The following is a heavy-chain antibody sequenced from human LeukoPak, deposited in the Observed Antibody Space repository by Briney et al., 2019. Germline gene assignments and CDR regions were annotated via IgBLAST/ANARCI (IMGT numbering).Heavy chain of an antibody. Sequence: ASVKVSCKASGYTFTSYYMHWVRQAPGQGLEWMGIINPSGGSTSYAQKFQGRVTMTRDMSTSTVYMELSSLRSEDTAVYYCARDSQRYYYDSSGQDGWWFDPWGQGTLVTVSS. CDR1: GYTFTSYY. D-gene: IGHD3-22*01. CDR2: INPSGGST. CDR3: ARDSQRYYYDSSGQDGWWFDP. V-gene: IGHV1-46*01. J-gene: IGHJ5*02.